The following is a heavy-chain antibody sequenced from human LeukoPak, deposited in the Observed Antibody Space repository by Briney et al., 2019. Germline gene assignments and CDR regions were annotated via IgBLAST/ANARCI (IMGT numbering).Heavy chain of an antibody. J-gene: IGHJ4*02. V-gene: IGHV3-23*01. D-gene: IGHD4-17*01. CDR3: AKAATTATSHFDY. CDR1: GFTFSTYA. Sequence: GGSLRLSCAASGFTFSTYAMSWVRQAPGKGLEWVSGITGSGGSTFYADSVKGRFTISRDNSKNTLYLQMNGLRAEDTAVYYCAKAATTATSHFDYWGQGTLVTVSS. CDR2: ITGSGGST.